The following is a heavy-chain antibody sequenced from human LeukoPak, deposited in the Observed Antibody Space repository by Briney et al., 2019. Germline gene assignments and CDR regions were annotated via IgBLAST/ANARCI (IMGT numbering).Heavy chain of an antibody. CDR1: GFSISTSGMC. CDR3: ARIPPTYSSSFYFDY. D-gene: IGHD6-13*01. J-gene: IGHJ4*02. Sequence: SGRALVRPTQTLTLTCTFSGFSISTSGMCVSWIRQPPGKALEWLALIDWGDDKYYSTSLKTRLTISKDTSKNQVVLTMTNMDPVDTATYYCARIPPTYSSSFYFDYWGQGTLVTVSS. CDR2: IDWGDDK. V-gene: IGHV2-70*01.